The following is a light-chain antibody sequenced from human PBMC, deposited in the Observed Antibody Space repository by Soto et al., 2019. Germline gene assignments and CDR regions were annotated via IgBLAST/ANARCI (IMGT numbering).Light chain of an antibody. CDR3: QQYGSSPIT. Sequence: DIHITQSPSTLSASVGDTVTNTCLASQTISGWLAWYQQRPGKAPNLLIFDASTLESGVPSRFSGSGSGTDFTLTISGLEPEDFAVYYCQQYGSSPITFGQGTRLEIK. CDR1: QTISGW. V-gene: IGKV1-5*01. CDR2: DAS. J-gene: IGKJ5*01.